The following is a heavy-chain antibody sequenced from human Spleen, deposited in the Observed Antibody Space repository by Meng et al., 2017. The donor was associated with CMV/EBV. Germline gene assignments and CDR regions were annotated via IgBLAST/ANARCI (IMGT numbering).Heavy chain of an antibody. CDR1: GFTFNNVY. CDR2: IKSSTDGGAT. V-gene: IGHV3-15*01. D-gene: IGHD4-17*01. J-gene: IGHJ4*02. CDR3: TTDDYGEYVASIRD. Sequence: SGFTFNNVYMRWVRQAPGKGLEWVGRIKSSTDGGATDYAAPVKGRFTISRDDSKSTIYLQMNNLKVEDTAVYYCTTDDYGEYVASIRDWGQGTLVTVSS.